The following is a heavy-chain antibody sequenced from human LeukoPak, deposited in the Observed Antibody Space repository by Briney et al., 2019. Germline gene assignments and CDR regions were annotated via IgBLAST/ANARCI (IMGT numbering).Heavy chain of an antibody. D-gene: IGHD5-24*01. CDR2: ISGSGGST. J-gene: IGHJ4*02. CDR1: GGTFSSYA. Sequence: ASVKVSCKASGGTFSSYAMSWVRQAPGKGLEWVSAISGSGGSTYYADSVKGRFTISRDNSKNTLYLQMNSLRAEDTAVYYCAKDPSRWQSYYFDYWGQGTLVTVSS. CDR3: AKDPSRWQSYYFDY. V-gene: IGHV3-23*01.